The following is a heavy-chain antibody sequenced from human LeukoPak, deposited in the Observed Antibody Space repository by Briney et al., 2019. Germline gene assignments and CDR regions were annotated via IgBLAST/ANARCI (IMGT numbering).Heavy chain of an antibody. J-gene: IGHJ4*02. Sequence: SETLSLTCTVSGGSISSGGYYWSWIRQPPGKGLEWIGYICHSGSTYYNPSLKSRVTISVDRSKNQFSLKLSSVTAADTAVYYCAGASYSSSWYFDYWGQGTLVTVSS. CDR1: GGSISSGGYY. CDR2: ICHSGST. CDR3: AGASYSSSWYFDY. D-gene: IGHD6-13*01. V-gene: IGHV4-30-2*01.